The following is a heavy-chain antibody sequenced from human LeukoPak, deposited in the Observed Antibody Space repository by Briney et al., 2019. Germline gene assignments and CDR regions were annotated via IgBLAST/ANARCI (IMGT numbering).Heavy chain of an antibody. D-gene: IGHD6-19*01. CDR3: AREFNIAVAGIYTGFDI. J-gene: IGHJ3*02. CDR2: IKEDGSEK. V-gene: IGHV3-7*03. CDR1: KFTFTNYW. Sequence: GGSLRLSCAASKFTFTNYWMSWVRQAPGKGLEWVANIKEDGSEKRYVGSVKGRFTISRDNAKNSLYLQMNSLRADDTAVYYCAREFNIAVAGIYTGFDIWGQGTMVTVPS.